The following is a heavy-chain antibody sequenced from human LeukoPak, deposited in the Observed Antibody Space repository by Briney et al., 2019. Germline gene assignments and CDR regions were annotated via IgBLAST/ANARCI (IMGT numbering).Heavy chain of an antibody. CDR2: ISYDGSNK. CDR1: GFTFSSYA. D-gene: IGHD3-10*01. V-gene: IGHV3-30-3*01. Sequence: GGSLRLSCAASGFTFSSYAMHWVRQAPGKGLEWVAVISYDGSNKYYADSVKGRFTISRDNSKNTLYLQMNSLRAEDTAVYYCARDMKSMVRGVIINWFDPWGQGTLVTVSS. J-gene: IGHJ5*02. CDR3: ARDMKSMVRGVIINWFDP.